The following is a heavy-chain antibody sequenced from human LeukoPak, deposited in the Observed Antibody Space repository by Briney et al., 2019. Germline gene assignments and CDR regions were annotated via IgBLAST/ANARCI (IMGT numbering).Heavy chain of an antibody. CDR3: ARDCSSSNCYQAFDH. J-gene: IGHJ4*02. D-gene: IGHD2-2*01. V-gene: IGHV3-30*04. CDR1: GFTFNKYA. CDR2: ISYDGSNE. Sequence: GGSLRFSCAASGFTFNKYAMHWVRQAPGKGLDWVAVISYDGSNEYYADSVKGRFTISRDNSENTLYLQMNSLRVEDTALFYCARDCSSSNCYQAFDHWGQGTLVTVSS.